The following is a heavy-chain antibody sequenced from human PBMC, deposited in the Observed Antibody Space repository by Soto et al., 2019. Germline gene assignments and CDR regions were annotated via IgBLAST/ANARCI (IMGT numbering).Heavy chain of an antibody. V-gene: IGHV3-23*01. D-gene: IGHD5-18*01. CDR1: GFTFSSYA. Sequence: GGSLRLSCAASGFTFSSYAMSWVRQAPGKGLEWVSAISGSGGSTYYADSVKGRFTISRDNSKNTLYLQMNSLRAEDTAVYYCAKSGYSYGCFLDWCAYGMDVWGQGTTVTVSS. CDR2: ISGSGGST. CDR3: AKSGYSYGCFLDWCAYGMDV. J-gene: IGHJ6*02.